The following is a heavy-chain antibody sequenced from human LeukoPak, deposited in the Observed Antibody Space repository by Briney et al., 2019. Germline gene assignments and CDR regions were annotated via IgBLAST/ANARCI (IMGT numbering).Heavy chain of an antibody. Sequence: GGSLRLSCAASGFTFSGYAMSWVRQAPGKGLEWVSAISGSGGSTYYADSVKGRFTISRDNSKNTLYLQMNSLRAEDTAVYYCAKDEEGRIAAAKDYWGQGTLVTVSS. J-gene: IGHJ4*02. CDR3: AKDEEGRIAAAKDY. V-gene: IGHV3-23*01. CDR2: ISGSGGST. D-gene: IGHD6-13*01. CDR1: GFTFSGYA.